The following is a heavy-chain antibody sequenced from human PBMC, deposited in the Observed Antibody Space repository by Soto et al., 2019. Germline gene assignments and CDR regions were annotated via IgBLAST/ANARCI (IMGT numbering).Heavy chain of an antibody. V-gene: IGHV3-33*08. Sequence: PGGSLRLSCEGSGFKFNTYGMHWVRQTPGKGLEWVAVIWYGGIKRHYADSVKGRFTISRDNAKNTPYLQMNSLRVDDTGVYYCARGNSPVDVYWGRGTLVTVSS. J-gene: IGHJ4*02. D-gene: IGHD2-21*01. CDR2: IWYGGIKR. CDR3: ARGNSPVDVY. CDR1: GFKFNTYG.